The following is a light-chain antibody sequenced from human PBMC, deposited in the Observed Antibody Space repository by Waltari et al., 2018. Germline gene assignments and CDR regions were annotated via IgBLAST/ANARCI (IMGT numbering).Light chain of an antibody. V-gene: IGKV1-5*03. CDR3: QRYDDYPPT. CDR2: KAS. CDR1: QSISHW. Sequence: DIQKTQSPSTLSASVGDRVTITCRASQSISHWLAWYQQKPGKAPKLLISKASSLEKEVPSRFSGSGSGTEFTLTITNLQPDDFATFYCQRYDDYPPTFGGGTKVEIK. J-gene: IGKJ4*01.